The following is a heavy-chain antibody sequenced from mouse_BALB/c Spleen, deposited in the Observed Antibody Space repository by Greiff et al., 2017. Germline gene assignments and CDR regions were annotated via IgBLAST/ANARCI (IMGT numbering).Heavy chain of an antibody. V-gene: IGHV1-69*02. D-gene: IGHD1-1*01. Sequence: QVQLQQPGAELVRPGASVKLSCKASGYTFTSYWINWVKQRPGQGLEWIGNIYPSDSYTNYNQKFKDKATLTVDKSSSTAYMQLSSPTSEDSAVYYCTRLETVFDYWGQGTTLTVSS. CDR3: TRLETVFDY. CDR2: IYPSDSYT. J-gene: IGHJ2*01. CDR1: GYTFTSYW.